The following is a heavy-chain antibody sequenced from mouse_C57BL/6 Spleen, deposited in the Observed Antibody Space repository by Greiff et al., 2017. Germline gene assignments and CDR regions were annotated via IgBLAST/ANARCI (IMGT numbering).Heavy chain of an antibody. D-gene: IGHD1-1*01. J-gene: IGHJ2*01. CDR1: GYTFTDYN. Sequence: EVHLVESGPELVKPGASVKMSCKASGYTFTDYNMHWVKQSHGKSLEWIGYINPNNGGTSYNQKFKGKATLTVNKSSSTAYMELRSLTSEDSAVYYCARSYYGSSYEFDYWGQGTTLTVSS. CDR2: INPNNGGT. CDR3: ARSYYGSSYEFDY. V-gene: IGHV1-22*01.